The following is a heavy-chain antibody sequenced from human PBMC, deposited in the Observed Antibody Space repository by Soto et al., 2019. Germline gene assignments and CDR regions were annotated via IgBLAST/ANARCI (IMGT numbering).Heavy chain of an antibody. CDR1: GFTFSSYA. V-gene: IGHV3-30-3*01. CDR3: AGITGHQEYPDY. CDR2: ISYDGSNK. D-gene: IGHD1-20*01. J-gene: IGHJ4*02. Sequence: QPGGSLRLSCAASGFTFSSYAMHWVRQAPGKGLEWVAVISYDGSNKYYADSVKGRFTISRDNSKNTLYLQMNSLRAEDTAVYYCAGITGHQEYPDYWGEGSVVTV.